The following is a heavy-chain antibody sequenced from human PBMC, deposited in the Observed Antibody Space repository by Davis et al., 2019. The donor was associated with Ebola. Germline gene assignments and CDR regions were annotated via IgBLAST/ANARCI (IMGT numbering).Heavy chain of an antibody. D-gene: IGHD2-8*02. V-gene: IGHV3-53*01. CDR1: GFSVSSNY. CDR3: AKEDWWRFDP. CDR2: IYSGVTA. Sequence: PGGSLRLSCAASGFSVSSNYMSWVRQAPGKGLEWVSVIYSGVTANYADAVKGRFTISRDNAQNSLYLQMNSLRAEDTAMYYCAKEDWWRFDPWGQGTLVTVSS. J-gene: IGHJ5*02.